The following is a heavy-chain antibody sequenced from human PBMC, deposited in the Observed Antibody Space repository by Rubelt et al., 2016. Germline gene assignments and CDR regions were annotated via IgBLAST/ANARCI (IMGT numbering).Heavy chain of an antibody. Sequence: QVQLQQWGAGLLKPSETLSLTCAVYGGSFSGYYWSWIRQPPGEGLEWIGEINHSGITNYNASLKSRLTISVDTSKNQFSRHLSSVTAADAAVYYCARGITVKTRNIGVLGPGMDVWSQGTTVTVSS. J-gene: IGHJ6*02. D-gene: IGHD2-21*01. V-gene: IGHV4-34*01. CDR3: ARGITVKTRNIGVLGPGMDV. CDR1: GGSFSGYY. CDR2: INHSGIT.